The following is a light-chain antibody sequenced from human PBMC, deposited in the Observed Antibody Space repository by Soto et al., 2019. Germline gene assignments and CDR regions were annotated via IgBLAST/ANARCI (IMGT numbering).Light chain of an antibody. CDR1: QSLRHHNGYYY. CDR3: IQTRQAPYS. Sequence: DLVMTQSPLSLPVTPGEPASISCRSSQSLRHHNGYYYLDWYLQKPGQSPQVLIYLGSNRASGVPERVSGSGSGTVFTLKVSRVEAEDVGVYYCIQTRQAPYSFGQGTKPEIK. V-gene: IGKV2-28*01. J-gene: IGKJ2*01. CDR2: LGS.